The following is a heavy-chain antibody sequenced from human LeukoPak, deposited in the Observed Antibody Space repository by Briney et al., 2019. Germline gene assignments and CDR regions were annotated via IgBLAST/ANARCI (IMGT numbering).Heavy chain of an antibody. CDR1: GDSVSSNSAA. V-gene: IGHV6-1*01. D-gene: IGHD3-10*01. CDR3: ASGERITMVRGVITNENWFDP. J-gene: IGHJ5*02. CDR2: TYYRSKWYN. Sequence: QTLSLTCAISGDSVSSNSAAWNWIRQSPSRGLEWLGRTYYRSKWYNDYAVSVKSRITINPDTSKNQFSLQLNSVTPEDTAVYYCASGERITMVRGVITNENWFDPWGQGTLVTVSS.